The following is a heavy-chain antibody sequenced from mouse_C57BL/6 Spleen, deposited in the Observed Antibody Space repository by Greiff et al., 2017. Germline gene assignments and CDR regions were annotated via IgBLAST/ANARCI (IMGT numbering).Heavy chain of an antibody. CDR2: INPNNGGT. D-gene: IGHD1-1*01. V-gene: IGHV1-22*01. J-gene: IGHJ2*01. Sequence: EVQLQQSGPELVKPGASVKMSCKASGYTFTDYNMHWVKQSHGKSLEWIGYINPNNGGTSYNQKFKGKATLTVNKSSSTAYMELRSLTSEDSAVYYCARRYYYGSYFDYWGQGTTLTVSS. CDR3: ARRYYYGSYFDY. CDR1: GYTFTDYN.